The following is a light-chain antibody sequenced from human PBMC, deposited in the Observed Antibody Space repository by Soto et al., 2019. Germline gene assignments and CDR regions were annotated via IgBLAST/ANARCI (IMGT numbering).Light chain of an antibody. CDR1: QSVSNY. V-gene: IGKV3-11*01. CDR2: DAS. J-gene: IGKJ4*01. Sequence: DIVLTQSPATLSLSPGERATRSCRASQSVSNYLAWYQQKPGQAPRLLIYDASNRATGIPARFSGSGSGTDFTLTISSLEPEDFAVYYCQQRSNWPPRITFGGGTKVEIK. CDR3: QQRSNWPPRIT.